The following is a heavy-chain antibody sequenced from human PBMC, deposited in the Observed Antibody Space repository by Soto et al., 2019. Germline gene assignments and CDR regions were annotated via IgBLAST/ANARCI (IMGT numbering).Heavy chain of an antibody. D-gene: IGHD3-10*01. CDR2: ISAYNGST. V-gene: IGHV1-18*01. J-gene: IGHJ6*02. CDR3: ASTMVRGVTLPYYYYGMDV. Sequence: ASVKVSCKASGYTFTSYGISWVRQAPGQGLEWMGWISAYNGSTNYAQKLQGRVTMTTDTSTSTAYMELRSLRSDDTAVYYCASTMVRGVTLPYYYYGMDVWGQGTTVTVPS. CDR1: GYTFTSYG.